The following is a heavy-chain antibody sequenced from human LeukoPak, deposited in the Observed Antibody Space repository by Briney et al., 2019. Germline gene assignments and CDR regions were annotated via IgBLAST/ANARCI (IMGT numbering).Heavy chain of an antibody. CDR1: GGSICSYY. D-gene: IGHD6-13*01. Sequence: PSETLSLTCTVSGGSICSYYWSWIRRPPGKGLEWIGYVSHSGSTNYNPSLQSRVTISIDTSKSQFSLKLSSVTAADTAVYHCARISAAGGGSWYFDLWGRGTLVTVSS. CDR2: VSHSGST. CDR3: ARISAAGGGSWYFDL. V-gene: IGHV4-59*01. J-gene: IGHJ2*01.